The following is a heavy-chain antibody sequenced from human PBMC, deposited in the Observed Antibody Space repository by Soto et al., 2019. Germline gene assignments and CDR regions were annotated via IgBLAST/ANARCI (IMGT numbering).Heavy chain of an antibody. CDR1: GFTFDDYS. CDR2: ISRNSGSI. CDR3: AKDISAAGKPYYGMDV. D-gene: IGHD6-13*01. V-gene: IGHV3-9*01. Sequence: PGGSLRLSCAASGFTFDDYSIHWVRQAPWKGLEWVSGISRNSGSIGYADSVKGRFTISRDNAKNSLYLQMNSLRAEDTALYYCAKDISAAGKPYYGMDVWGQGTTVTVSS. J-gene: IGHJ6*02.